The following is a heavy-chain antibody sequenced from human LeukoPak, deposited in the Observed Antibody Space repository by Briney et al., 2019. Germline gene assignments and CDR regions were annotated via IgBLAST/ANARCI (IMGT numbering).Heavy chain of an antibody. J-gene: IGHJ4*02. D-gene: IGHD3-22*01. CDR3: ARDRYYYDSSGYYQLDY. V-gene: IGHV4-39*07. CDR2: IHTSGST. CDR1: GGSLSSSSYY. Sequence: SETLSLTCTVSGGSLSSSSYYWGWIRQPPGKGLEWIGRIHTSGSTNYNPSLKSRVTMSVDTSKNQFSLKLSSVTAADTAVYYCARDRYYYDSSGYYQLDYWGQGTLVTVSS.